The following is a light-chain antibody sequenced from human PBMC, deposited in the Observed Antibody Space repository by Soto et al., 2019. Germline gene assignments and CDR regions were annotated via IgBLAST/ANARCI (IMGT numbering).Light chain of an antibody. J-gene: IGLJ2*01. CDR3: SSYTRSNSVI. CDR1: SSDIGAYAY. V-gene: IGLV2-14*03. Sequence: QSALTQPASVSGSPGQSIAISCTGTSSDIGAYAYVSWYQQHPGKIPKLIVFDVNYRPSGVSSRFSGSKSGNTASLTISGLQAEDEADYYCSSYTRSNSVIFGGGTQLTVL. CDR2: DVN.